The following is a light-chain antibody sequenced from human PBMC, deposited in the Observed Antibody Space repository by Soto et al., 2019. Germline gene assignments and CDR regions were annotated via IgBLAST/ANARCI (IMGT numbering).Light chain of an antibody. J-gene: IGKJ3*01. V-gene: IGKV1-5*01. CDR2: GAS. CDR3: QQYKNYLT. CDR1: QSISTW. Sequence: DIQVTQSPSTLSASVGDRVTITCRASQSISTWLAWYQQKPGKAPKVLIYGASSLESGVPSRFSGSGSGTEFTLTISSLQPDDFATYYCQQYKNYLTFGPGTKVDIK.